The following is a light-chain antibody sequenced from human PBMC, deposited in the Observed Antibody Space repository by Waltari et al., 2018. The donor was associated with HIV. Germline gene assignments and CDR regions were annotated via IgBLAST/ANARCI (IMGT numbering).Light chain of an antibody. J-gene: IGLJ1*01. CDR3: ATWDDSLKGYV. Sequence: QSVLTQPPSASTTPGQRVTISCSGRRPNIGRNTVNWYEQLPGAAPKLLIYSNNQRPSGVPDRFSGSKSGTSASLAISGLHSDDEADYYCATWDDSLKGYVFGTGTKVTVL. CDR1: RPNIGRNT. V-gene: IGLV1-44*01. CDR2: SNN.